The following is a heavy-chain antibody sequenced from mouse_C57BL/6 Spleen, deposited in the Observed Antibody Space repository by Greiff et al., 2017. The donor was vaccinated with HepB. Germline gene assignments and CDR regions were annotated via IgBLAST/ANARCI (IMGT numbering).Heavy chain of an antibody. CDR1: GYTFTSYW. CDR2: INPSNGGT. Sequence: QVQLKQPGTELVKPGASVKLSCKASGYTFTSYWMHWVKQRPGQGLEWIGNINPSNGGTNYNEKFKSKATLTVDKSSSTAYMQLSSLTSEDSAVYYCARLKNYYGSSHWYFDVWGTGTTVTVSS. J-gene: IGHJ1*03. D-gene: IGHD1-1*01. V-gene: IGHV1-53*01. CDR3: ARLKNYYGSSHWYFDV.